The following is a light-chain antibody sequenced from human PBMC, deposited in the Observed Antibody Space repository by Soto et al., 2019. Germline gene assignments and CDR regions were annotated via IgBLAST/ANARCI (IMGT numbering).Light chain of an antibody. Sequence: QSVLTQPASVSGSPGQSITISCTGTSSDVGGYNYVSWYQQHPGKAPKLMIYDVNNRPSGVSNRFSGSKSGNTASLTISGLQAEDEADYYCSSNTGSSTYVVFGGGTKVAVL. V-gene: IGLV2-14*01. CDR3: SSNTGSSTYVV. CDR1: SSDVGGYNY. CDR2: DVN. J-gene: IGLJ2*01.